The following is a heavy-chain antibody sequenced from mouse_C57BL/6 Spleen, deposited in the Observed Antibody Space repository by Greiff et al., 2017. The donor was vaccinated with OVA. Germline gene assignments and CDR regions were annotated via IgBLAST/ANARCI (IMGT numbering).Heavy chain of an antibody. Sequence: VQLQQSGPELVKPGASVKISCKASGYAFSSSWMNWVKQRPGKGLEWIGRMYPGDGDTNYKGKFKGKATLTADKSSSTAYMQLSSLTSEDSAVYFWARQFYYGNYQAWFAYWGQGTLVTVSA. D-gene: IGHD2-1*01. CDR3: ARQFYYGNYQAWFAY. CDR1: GYAFSSSW. CDR2: MYPGDGDT. V-gene: IGHV1-82*01. J-gene: IGHJ3*01.